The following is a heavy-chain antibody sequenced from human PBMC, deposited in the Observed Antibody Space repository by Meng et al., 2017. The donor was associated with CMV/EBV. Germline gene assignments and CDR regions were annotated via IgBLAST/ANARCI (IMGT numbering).Heavy chain of an antibody. CDR3: ARGSWDYDFWSGQNGDY. D-gene: IGHD3-3*01. CDR2: ISSSSSTI. V-gene: IGHV3-48*04. Sequence: GESLKISCAASGFTFSSYSMNWVRQAPGKGLEWVSYISSSSSTIDYADSVKGRFTISRDNAKNSLYLQMNSLRAEDTAVYYCARGSWDYDFWSGQNGDYWGQG. CDR1: GFTFSSYS. J-gene: IGHJ4*02.